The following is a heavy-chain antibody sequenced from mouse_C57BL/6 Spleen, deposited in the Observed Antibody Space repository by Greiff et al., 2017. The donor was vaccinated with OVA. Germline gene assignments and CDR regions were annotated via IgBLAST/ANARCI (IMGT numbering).Heavy chain of an antibody. CDR3: ARSLLPFAY. Sequence: VQLVESGAELVKPGASVKMSCKASGYTFTSYWITWVKQRPGQGLEWIGDIYPGSGSTNYNEKFKSKATLTVDTSSSTAYMQLSSLTSEDSAVYYCARSLLPFAYWGQGTLVTVSA. J-gene: IGHJ3*01. CDR1: GYTFTSYW. V-gene: IGHV1-55*01. D-gene: IGHD1-2*01. CDR2: IYPGSGST.